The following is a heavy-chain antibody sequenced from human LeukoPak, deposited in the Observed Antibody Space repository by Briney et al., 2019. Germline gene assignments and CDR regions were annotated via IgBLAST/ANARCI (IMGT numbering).Heavy chain of an antibody. J-gene: IGHJ4*02. CDR3: TTDFWSGYYI. CDR2: IKSKTDGGTT. V-gene: IGHV3-15*07. Sequence: PGGSLRLSCAASGFTFSSYGMHWVRQAPGKGLEWIGRIKSKTDGGTTDYAAPVKGRFTISRDDSKNTLYLQMNSLKTEDTAVYYCTTDFWSGYYIWGQGTLVTVSS. D-gene: IGHD3-3*01. CDR1: GFTFSSYG.